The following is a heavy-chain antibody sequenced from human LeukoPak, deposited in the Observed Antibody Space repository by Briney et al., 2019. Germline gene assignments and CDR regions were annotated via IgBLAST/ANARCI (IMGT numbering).Heavy chain of an antibody. Sequence: GGSLRLSSVACEFSFSSYSMIWVRQAPGKGLEWISYISNGSGNRYYADSVKGRFTISRDNAKNLLYLQMNSLRADDTAVYYYARAAKWALYQYYMDVWGKGTTVAVSS. CDR2: ISNGSGNR. D-gene: IGHD1-26*01. V-gene: IGHV3-48*01. J-gene: IGHJ6*03. CDR3: ARAAKWALYQYYMDV. CDR1: EFSFSSYS.